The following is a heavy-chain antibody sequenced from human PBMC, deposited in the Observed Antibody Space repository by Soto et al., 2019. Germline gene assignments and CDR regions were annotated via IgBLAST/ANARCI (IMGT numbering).Heavy chain of an antibody. CDR3: ARLPIEFQVLYDC. Sequence: SETLSLTCAVYGGSFSDYFWSWIRQPPGKGLEWIGEINHNGSTNYKPSLKSRVTISVDTSKNQFSLRLSSVTAADTAVYYCARLPIEFQVLYDCWGQGTLVTVSS. CDR2: INHNGST. CDR1: GGSFSDYF. J-gene: IGHJ4*02. V-gene: IGHV4-34*01. D-gene: IGHD2-2*02.